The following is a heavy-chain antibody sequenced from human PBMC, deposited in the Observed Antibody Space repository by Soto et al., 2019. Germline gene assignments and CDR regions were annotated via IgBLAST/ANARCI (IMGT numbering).Heavy chain of an antibody. Sequence: SETLSLTCTVSGGSISSGDYYWSWIRQPPGKGLEWIGYIYYSGSTYYNPSLKSRVTISVDTSKNQFSLKLSSVTAADTAVYYCASRYCPHSRYYYYGMDVWGQGTTVT. CDR1: GGSISSGDYY. D-gene: IGHD2-15*01. V-gene: IGHV4-30-4*01. CDR2: IYYSGST. CDR3: ASRYCPHSRYYYYGMDV. J-gene: IGHJ6*02.